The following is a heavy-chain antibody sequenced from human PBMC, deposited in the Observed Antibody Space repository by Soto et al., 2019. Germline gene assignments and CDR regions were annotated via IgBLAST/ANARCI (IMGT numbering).Heavy chain of an antibody. D-gene: IGHD5-12*01. J-gene: IGHJ6*02. Sequence: GASVKVSCKASGYTFTGYYMHWVRQVPGQGLEWMGWINPNSGGTNYAQKFQGWVTMTRDTSISTAYMELSRLRSDDTAVYYCAREGVATITTYYYYGMDVWGQGTTVTVSS. CDR3: AREGVATITTYYYYGMDV. V-gene: IGHV1-2*04. CDR1: GYTFTGYY. CDR2: INPNSGGT.